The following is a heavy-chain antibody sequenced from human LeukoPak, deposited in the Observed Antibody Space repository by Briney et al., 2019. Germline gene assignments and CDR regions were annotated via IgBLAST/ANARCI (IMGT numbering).Heavy chain of an antibody. Sequence: GRSLRLSCAASGFPFSNCAMHWVRQAPGKGLKWVAIISRDSTNKYHADSVKGRFTISRDNSKNTLYLQMNSLRSEDTAVYYCARDSWGPDYWGQGTLVIVSS. V-gene: IGHV3-30*03. J-gene: IGHJ4*02. CDR2: ISRDSTNK. CDR3: ARDSWGPDY. D-gene: IGHD7-27*01. CDR1: GFPFSNCA.